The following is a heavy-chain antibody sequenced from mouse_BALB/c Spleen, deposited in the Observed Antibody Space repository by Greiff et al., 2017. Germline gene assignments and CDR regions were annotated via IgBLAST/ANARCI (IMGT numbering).Heavy chain of an antibody. V-gene: IGHV3-6*02. D-gene: IGHD2-3*01. J-gene: IGHJ1*01. CDR3: ARIDGNWYFDV. Sequence: EVKLMESGPGLVKPSQSLSLTCSVTGYSITSGYYWNWIRQFPGNKLEWMGYISYDGSNNYNPSLKNRISITRDTSKNQFFLKLNSVTTEDTATYYCARIDGNWYFDVWGAGTTVTVSS. CDR1: GYSITSGYY. CDR2: ISYDGSN.